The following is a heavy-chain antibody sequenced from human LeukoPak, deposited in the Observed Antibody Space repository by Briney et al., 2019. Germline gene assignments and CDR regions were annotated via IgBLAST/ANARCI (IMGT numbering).Heavy chain of an antibody. Sequence: ASVMVSCKASGYTFNNFYIHWVRQAPGQGLEWMGWINVKTGGTKYAQKFQDRITMTRDTSISTAYMELRSLRSDDTALYYCAREGLYSSSWYPRHYMDVWGKGTTVTISS. D-gene: IGHD6-13*01. V-gene: IGHV1-2*02. CDR3: AREGLYSSSWYPRHYMDV. CDR2: INVKTGGT. CDR1: GYTFNNFY. J-gene: IGHJ6*03.